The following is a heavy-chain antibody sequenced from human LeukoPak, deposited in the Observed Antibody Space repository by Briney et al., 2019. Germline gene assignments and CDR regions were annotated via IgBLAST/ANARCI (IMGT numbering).Heavy chain of an antibody. D-gene: IGHD3-10*01. CDR1: GCSISSGGYY. Sequence: SETLSLTCTVSGCSISSGGYYWSWIRQHPGKGLEWTGYIYYSGSTYYNPSLKSRVTISVDTSKNQFSLKLSSVTAADTAVYYCASMGGSVRGGYYYGMDVWGKGTTVTVSS. V-gene: IGHV4-31*03. CDR2: IYYSGST. CDR3: ASMGGSVRGGYYYGMDV. J-gene: IGHJ6*04.